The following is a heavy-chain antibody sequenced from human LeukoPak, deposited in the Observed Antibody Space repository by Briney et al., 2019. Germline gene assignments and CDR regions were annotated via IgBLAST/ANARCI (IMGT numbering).Heavy chain of an antibody. V-gene: IGHV3-64*01. Sequence: PGGSLRLSCAASGFTFSSYALHWVRQAPGKGLEYVSGISSDGGSPFHVNSVKGRFTISRDNSKDKLYLQMGSLRAEDMAVYYCAREYCSGGRCQYYFDYWGQGTLVTVSS. CDR1: GFTFSSYA. J-gene: IGHJ4*02. CDR3: AREYCSGGRCQYYFDY. CDR2: ISSDGGSP. D-gene: IGHD2-15*01.